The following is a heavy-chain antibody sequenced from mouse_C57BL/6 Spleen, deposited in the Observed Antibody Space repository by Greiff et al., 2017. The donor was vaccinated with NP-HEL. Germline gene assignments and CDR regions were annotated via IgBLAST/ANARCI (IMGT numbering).Heavy chain of an antibody. CDR1: GYTFTSYW. V-gene: IGHV1-74*01. J-gene: IGHJ4*01. CDR3: AKEDIYDDYPYYAVDY. D-gene: IGHD2-3*01. CDR2: IHPSDSDT. Sequence: QVQLQQPGAELVKPGASVKVSCKASGYTFTSYWMHWVKQRPGPGLEWIGRIHPSDSDTNYNQKFKGKATLTVDKSSSTAYMQLSSLTSEDSAVYYCAKEDIYDDYPYYAVDYWGQGTSVTVSS.